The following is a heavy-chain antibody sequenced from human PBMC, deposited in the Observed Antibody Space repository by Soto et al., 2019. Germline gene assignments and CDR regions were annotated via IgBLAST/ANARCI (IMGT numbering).Heavy chain of an antibody. D-gene: IGHD5-18*01. V-gene: IGHV1-18*01. CDR2: ISAYNGNT. J-gene: IGHJ4*02. CDR1: GYTFTSYG. Sequence: SLKVSCKASGYTFTSYGISWVRQAPGQGLEWMGWISAYNGNTNYAQKLQGRVTMTTDTSTSTAYMELRSLRSDDTAVYYCARADGYLTVDTARDSGDSWSPGTWVTVSS. CDR3: ARADGYLTVDTARDSGDS.